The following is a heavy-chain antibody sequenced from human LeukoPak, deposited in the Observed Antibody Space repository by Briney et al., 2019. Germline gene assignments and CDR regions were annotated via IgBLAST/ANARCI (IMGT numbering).Heavy chain of an antibody. J-gene: IGHJ4*02. D-gene: IGHD1-26*01. V-gene: IGHV4-38-2*02. CDR3: AKSGGYGLIDY. CDR1: GYSISSGYY. CDR2: IYHSGST. Sequence: SETLSLTCTVSGYSISSGYYWGWIRQPPGKGLEWIGSIYHSGSTSYNPSLKSRVTISVDTSKNQFSLRLNSVTAADTAMYYCAKSGGYGLIDYWGQGTLVTVSS.